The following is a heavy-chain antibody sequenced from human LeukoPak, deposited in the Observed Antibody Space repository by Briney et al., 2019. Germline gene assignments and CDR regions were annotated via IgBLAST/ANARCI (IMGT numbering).Heavy chain of an antibody. CDR1: GGTFSSCA. CDR2: IIPIFGTA. CDR3: ARGGIAARYYFDY. J-gene: IGHJ4*02. Sequence: SVKVSCKASGGTFSSCAISWVRQAPGQGLEWMGGIIPIFGTANYAQKFQGRVTITTDESTSTAYMELSSLRSEDTAVYYCARGGIAARYYFDYWGQGTLVTVSS. V-gene: IGHV1-69*05. D-gene: IGHD6-6*01.